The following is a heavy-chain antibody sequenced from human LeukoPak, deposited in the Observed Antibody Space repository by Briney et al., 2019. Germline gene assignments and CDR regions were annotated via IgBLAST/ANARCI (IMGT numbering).Heavy chain of an antibody. CDR3: AKVLPYSSGWYFDY. J-gene: IGHJ4*02. CDR2: ISGSGTST. CDR1: RFTFSTSA. D-gene: IGHD6-19*01. Sequence: PGGSLRLSCAASRFTFSTSALTWVRQAPGKGLEWVSGISGSGTSTYYADSVKGRFTISRDNSKNTLYLQMDGLRAEDTAVYYYAKVLPYSSGWYFDYWGQGTLVTVSS. V-gene: IGHV3-23*01.